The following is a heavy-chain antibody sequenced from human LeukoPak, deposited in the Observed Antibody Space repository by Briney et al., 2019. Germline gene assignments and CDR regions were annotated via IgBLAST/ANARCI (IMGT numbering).Heavy chain of an antibody. V-gene: IGHV1-2*06. J-gene: IGHJ4*02. D-gene: IGHD3-22*01. CDR1: GYTFTGYY. CDR2: INPNRGGT. CDR3: ARAWDSSGYYLIDY. Sequence: DSXKVSCKASGYTFTGYYRHWVRQAPGQGLEWMGRINPNRGGTNYAQKLKGRVTITRDKSNSTAYMEMSRLRSDDTAVYYCARAWDSSGYYLIDYWGQGTLVTVSS.